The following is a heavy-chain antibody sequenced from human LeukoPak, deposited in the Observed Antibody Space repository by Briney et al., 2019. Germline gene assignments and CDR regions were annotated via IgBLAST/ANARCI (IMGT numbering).Heavy chain of an antibody. Sequence: GGSLRLSCAVSGFTVSSNYMSWVRQAPGKGLEWVSVIYSGGSTYYADSVKGRFTISRDNSKNTLYLQMNSLRAEDTAVYYCAAQYYYDSSGYRFDYWGQGTLVTVSS. D-gene: IGHD3-22*01. V-gene: IGHV3-53*01. CDR2: IYSGGST. CDR1: GFTVSSNY. J-gene: IGHJ4*02. CDR3: AAQYYYDSSGYRFDY.